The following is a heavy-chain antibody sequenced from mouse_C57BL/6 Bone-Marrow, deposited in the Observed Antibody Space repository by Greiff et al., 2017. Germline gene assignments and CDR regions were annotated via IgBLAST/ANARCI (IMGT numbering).Heavy chain of an antibody. CDR1: GYTFTDYN. V-gene: IGHV1-22*01. Sequence: VQLKESGPELVKPGASVKMSCKASGYTFTDYNMHWVKQSHGKSLEWIGYINPNNGGTSYNQKFKGKATLTVNKSSSTAYMELRSLTSEDSAVYYCATDYYGSSPPFDYWGQGTTLTVSS. CDR2: INPNNGGT. D-gene: IGHD1-1*01. CDR3: ATDYYGSSPPFDY. J-gene: IGHJ2*01.